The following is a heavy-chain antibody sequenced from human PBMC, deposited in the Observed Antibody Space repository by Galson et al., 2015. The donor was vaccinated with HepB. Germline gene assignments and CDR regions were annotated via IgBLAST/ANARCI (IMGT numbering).Heavy chain of an antibody. J-gene: IGHJ3*02. CDR2: IYPGDSDT. CDR1: GYSFTSYW. D-gene: IGHD5-18*01. V-gene: IGHV5-51*01. Sequence: QSGAEVKKPGESLKISCKGSGYSFTSYWIGWVRQMPGKGLEWMGIIYPGDSDTRYSPSFQGQATISADKSISTAYLQWSSLKASDTAMYYCARSPRGYSYGYGDDAFDIWGQGTMVTVSS. CDR3: ARSPRGYSYGYGDDAFDI.